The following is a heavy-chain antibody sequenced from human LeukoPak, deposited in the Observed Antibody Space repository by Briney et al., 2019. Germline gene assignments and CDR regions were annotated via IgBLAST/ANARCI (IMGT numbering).Heavy chain of an antibody. Sequence: GGSLRLSCAASGFNFDDYAMHWVRQAPGKGLEWVSGISWNSGSIGYADSVKGRFTISRDNAKNSLFLQMNSLRAEDTAVYYCAKGRSRDGYNWDAFDIWGQGTMVTVSS. CDR3: AKGRSRDGYNWDAFDI. J-gene: IGHJ3*02. V-gene: IGHV3-9*01. CDR2: ISWNSGSI. CDR1: GFNFDDYA. D-gene: IGHD5-24*01.